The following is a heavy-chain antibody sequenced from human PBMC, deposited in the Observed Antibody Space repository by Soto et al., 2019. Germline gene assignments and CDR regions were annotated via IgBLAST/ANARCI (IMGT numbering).Heavy chain of an antibody. CDR2: IDPSDSYI. CDR3: ARRGSSSSFFYDS. J-gene: IGHJ4*02. V-gene: IGHV5-10-1*01. Sequence: GESLKISCPGSGYSFTSSWISWVRQMPGEGLEWMGRIDPSDSYINYSPSFQGRVTISADKSISTAYLQWSSLKASDTAMYYCARRGSSSSFFYDSWGQGTLVTVSS. CDR1: GYSFTSSW. D-gene: IGHD6-6*01.